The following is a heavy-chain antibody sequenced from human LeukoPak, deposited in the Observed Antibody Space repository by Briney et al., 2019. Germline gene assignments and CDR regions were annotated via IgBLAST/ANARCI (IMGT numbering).Heavy chain of an antibody. CDR1: GYTFTGYY. CDR2: INPNSGGT. D-gene: IGHD3-22*01. Sequence: ASVKVSCKASGYTFTGYYMHWVRQAPGQGLEWMGWINPNSGGTNYAQKFQGRVTMTRDTSISTAYMELSRLRSDDTAVYYCAKDRGIVVVITTPPDYWGQGTLVTVSS. CDR3: AKDRGIVVVITTPPDY. V-gene: IGHV1-2*02. J-gene: IGHJ4*02.